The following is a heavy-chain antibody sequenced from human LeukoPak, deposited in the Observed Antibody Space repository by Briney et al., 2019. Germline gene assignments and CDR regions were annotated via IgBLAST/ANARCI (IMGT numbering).Heavy chain of an antibody. CDR3: ARGSVVVVPAAIYY. CDR2: INPNSGGT. V-gene: IGHV1-2*02. CDR1: GYTFTGYY. D-gene: IGHD2-2*02. J-gene: IGHJ4*02. Sequence: GASVKVSCKASGYTFTGYYMHWVRQAPGQGLEWMGWINPNSGGTNYAQKFQGRVTMTRDTSISTAYMELSRLRSDDTAVYYCARGSVVVVPAAIYYWGQGTLVAVSS.